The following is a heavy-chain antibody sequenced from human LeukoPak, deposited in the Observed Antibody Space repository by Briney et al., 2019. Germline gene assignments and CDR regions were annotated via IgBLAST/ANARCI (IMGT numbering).Heavy chain of an antibody. Sequence: ASVKVSCKASGYTFTSYDINWVRQATGQGLEWMGWMNPNSGNTGYAQKFQGRVTMTRNTSISTAYMELSSLRSGDTAVYYCARGPYYYGSGYGMDVWGQGTTVTVSS. V-gene: IGHV1-8*01. D-gene: IGHD3-10*01. CDR3: ARGPYYYGSGYGMDV. CDR2: MNPNSGNT. J-gene: IGHJ6*02. CDR1: GYTFTSYD.